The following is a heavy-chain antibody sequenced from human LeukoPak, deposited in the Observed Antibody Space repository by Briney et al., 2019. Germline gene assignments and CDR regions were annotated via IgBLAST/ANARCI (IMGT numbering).Heavy chain of an antibody. CDR3: ARDLSRVVPAALFY. J-gene: IGHJ4*02. Sequence: PGGSLRLSCAASGFTFSPYEMNWVRQAPGKGLEWVSYISNSGSGMFYADSVKGRFTISRDNAKNSLYLQMNSLRAEDTAVYYCARDLSRVVPAALFYWGQGTLVTVSS. V-gene: IGHV3-48*03. D-gene: IGHD2-2*01. CDR1: GFTFSPYE. CDR2: ISNSGSGM.